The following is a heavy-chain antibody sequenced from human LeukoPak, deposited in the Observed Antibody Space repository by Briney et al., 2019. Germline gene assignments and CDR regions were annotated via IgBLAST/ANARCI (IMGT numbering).Heavy chain of an antibody. D-gene: IGHD1-14*01. CDR2: VSGSGDRM. Sequence: GGSLRLSCAASGFTFSSYAMSWVRQAPGKGLEWVATVSGSGDRMYHADSVKGRFTISRDNSKNTLYLQMNSLRAEDTAVYYCANVLTGVITGTTHYWGQGTLVTVSS. CDR1: GFTFSSYA. J-gene: IGHJ4*02. V-gene: IGHV3-23*01. CDR3: ANVLTGVITGTTHY.